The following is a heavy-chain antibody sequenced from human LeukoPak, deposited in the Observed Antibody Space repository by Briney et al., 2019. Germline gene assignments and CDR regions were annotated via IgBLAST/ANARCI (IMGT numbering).Heavy chain of an antibody. CDR2: ISGSGGGGT. J-gene: IGHJ3*01. V-gene: IGHV3-23*01. Sequence: PGGSLRLSCAVSGFTFSNYAMSWVRQAPGKGLEWVSGISGSGGGGTYYADSVKGRFTISRDNSKNTLYLQMNSLRAEDTAVYYCAKDRGSGNPKGAFDFWGQGTMVTVSS. D-gene: IGHD3-10*01. CDR3: AKDRGSGNPKGAFDF. CDR1: GFTFSNYA.